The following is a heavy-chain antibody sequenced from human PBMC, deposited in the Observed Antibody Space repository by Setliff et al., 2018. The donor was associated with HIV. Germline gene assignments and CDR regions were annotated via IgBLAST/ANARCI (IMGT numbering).Heavy chain of an antibody. V-gene: IGHV4-31*03. J-gene: IGHJ4*02. CDR3: ARASRWGSIPFDY. CDR2: IYNSGGT. CDR1: GGSISTGGYY. D-gene: IGHD2-21*01. Sequence: SETLSLTCPVSGGSISTGGYYWSWIRQHPGKGLAWIGYIYNSGGTYYNPSLKSRITMSIDTSKNQFSLKLNSVTAADTAVYFCARASRWGSIPFDYWGQGTLVTVSS.